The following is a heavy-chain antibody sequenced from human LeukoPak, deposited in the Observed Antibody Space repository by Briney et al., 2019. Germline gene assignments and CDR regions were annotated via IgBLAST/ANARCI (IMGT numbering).Heavy chain of an antibody. D-gene: IGHD2-15*01. CDR3: ASGGYLYYFDY. J-gene: IGHJ4*02. CDR1: GFTFSSYS. V-gene: IGHV3-21*01. CDR2: ISSSSSYI. Sequence: GGSLRLSCAASGFTFSSYSMNWVRQAPGKGLEWVSSISSSSSYIYYADSVKGRFTISRDNAKNSLYLQMNGLRAEDTAVYYCASGGYLYYFDYWGQGTLVTVSS.